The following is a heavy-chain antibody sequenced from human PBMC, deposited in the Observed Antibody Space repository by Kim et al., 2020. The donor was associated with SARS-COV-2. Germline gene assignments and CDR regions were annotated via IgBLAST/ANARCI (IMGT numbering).Heavy chain of an antibody. Sequence: GGSLRLSCAASGFTFSSYAMHWVRQAPGKGLEWVAVISYDGSNKYYADSVKGRFTISRDNSKNTLYLQMNSLRAEDTAVYYCARDRAVVVPAANVKSRYYGMDVWGQGTTVTVSS. CDR3: ARDRAVVVPAANVKSRYYGMDV. CDR1: GFTFSSYA. D-gene: IGHD2-2*01. V-gene: IGHV3-30-3*01. J-gene: IGHJ6*02. CDR2: ISYDGSNK.